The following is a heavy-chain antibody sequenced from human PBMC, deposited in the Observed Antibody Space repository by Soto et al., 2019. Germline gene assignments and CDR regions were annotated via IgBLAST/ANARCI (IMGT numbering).Heavy chain of an antibody. V-gene: IGHV3-33*01. CDR1: GFTFSSYG. Sequence: VQLVESGGGVVQPGRSLRLSCAASGFTFSSYGMHWVRQAPGKGLEWVAVIWYDGSNKYYADSVKGRFTISRDNSKNTLYLQMNSLRAEDTAVYYCARGTYYYDSSGYYPPGYWGQGTLVTVSS. CDR3: ARGTYYYDSSGYYPPGY. J-gene: IGHJ4*02. CDR2: IWYDGSNK. D-gene: IGHD3-22*01.